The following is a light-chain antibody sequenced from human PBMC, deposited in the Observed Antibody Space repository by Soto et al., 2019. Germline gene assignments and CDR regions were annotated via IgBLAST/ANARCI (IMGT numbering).Light chain of an antibody. J-gene: IGKJ2*01. CDR3: QQYGTSPPYT. CDR2: DAS. Sequence: EIVLTQSPGTLSLSPGERATLSCRASQSVIGDYLAWYQQKPGQAPRLLIYDASSRATGIPDRFSGSGSGTDFTLIISSLEPEDFAVYYCQQYGTSPPYTFGQGTKLEIK. CDR1: QSVIGDY. V-gene: IGKV3-20*01.